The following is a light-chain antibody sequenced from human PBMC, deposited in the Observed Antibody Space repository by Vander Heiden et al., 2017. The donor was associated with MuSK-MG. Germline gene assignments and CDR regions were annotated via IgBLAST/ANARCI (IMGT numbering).Light chain of an antibody. CDR2: AAS. CDR1: QSISTN. Sequence: DIQMTQSPSSLSASVGDRVTITCRASQSISTNLNWYQQKPGKAPKLLIYAASNLQSGVPSRFSGSGSGTDFTLTISNLQPEDFATYYCQQSDSSPLPFGGGTKVEIK. J-gene: IGKJ4*01. V-gene: IGKV1-39*01. CDR3: QQSDSSPLP.